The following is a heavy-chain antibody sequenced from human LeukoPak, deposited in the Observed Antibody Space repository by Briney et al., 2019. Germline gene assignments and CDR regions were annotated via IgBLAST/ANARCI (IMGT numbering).Heavy chain of an antibody. CDR1: GYSFTNNW. CDR2: TYPGDSNT. V-gene: IGHV5-51*01. Sequence: PGESLKISCKGSGYSFTNNWIGWVRQMPGKGLEWMGITYPGDSNTRYSLSLQGQVTISADKSISSAYLQWSSLKASDTAMYYCARLPVGTSCYDYWGQGTLVTVSS. J-gene: IGHJ4*02. CDR3: ARLPVGTSCYDY. D-gene: IGHD2-2*01.